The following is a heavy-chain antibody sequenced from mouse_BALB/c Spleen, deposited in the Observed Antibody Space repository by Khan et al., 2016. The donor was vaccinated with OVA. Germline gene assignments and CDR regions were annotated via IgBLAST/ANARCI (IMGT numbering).Heavy chain of an antibody. D-gene: IGHD4-1*02. Sequence: QVQLQQSGAELARPGASVKLSCKVSGYTFTDYYINWVKQRTGQGLEWIGQIYPGSGNTYYNEKFTGKATLTAETSSSTAYMQLSRLTSEDSAVYFCARMDTTSLDRWGQGTTLTLSS. CDR3: ARMDTTSLDR. CDR2: IYPGSGNT. J-gene: IGHJ2*01. CDR1: GYTFTDYY. V-gene: IGHV1-76*01.